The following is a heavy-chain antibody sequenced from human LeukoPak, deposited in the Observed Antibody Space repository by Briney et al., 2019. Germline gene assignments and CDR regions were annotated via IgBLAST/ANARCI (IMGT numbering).Heavy chain of an antibody. V-gene: IGHV3-7*01. CDR2: IKQDGSEK. CDR3: ASMYYDFWSGCNYFDY. D-gene: IGHD3-3*01. J-gene: IGHJ4*02. CDR1: GFTFSSYA. Sequence: RSGGSLRLSCAASGFTFSSYAMSWVRQAPGKGLEWVANIKQDGSEKYYVDSVKGRFTISRDNAKNSLYLQMNSLRAEDTAVYYCASMYYDFWSGCNYFDYWGQGTLVTVSS.